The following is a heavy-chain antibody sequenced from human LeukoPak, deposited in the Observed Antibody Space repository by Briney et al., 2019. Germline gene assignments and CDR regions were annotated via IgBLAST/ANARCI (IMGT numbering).Heavy chain of an antibody. CDR3: AANTHSGY. D-gene: IGHD3-16*01. CDR2: IKEDGSEK. Sequence: PGGSLRLSCAASGFTFSSSWMKWVRQAPGKGLESVAVIKEDGSEKLYVDSVKGRFAISRDSAKDSLYLQMNNVRAEDTAVYFCAANTHSGYWGQGALVTVSS. J-gene: IGHJ4*02. V-gene: IGHV3-7*05. CDR1: GFTFSSSW.